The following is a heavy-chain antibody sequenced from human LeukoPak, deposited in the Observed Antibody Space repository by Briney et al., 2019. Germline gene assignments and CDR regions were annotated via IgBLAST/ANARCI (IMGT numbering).Heavy chain of an antibody. CDR3: ARDPQSPSIGRAFDI. CDR2: IKQDGSEK. CDR1: GFTFSAYW. Sequence: GGSLRLSCAASGFTFSAYWMSWVRQAPGKGLEWVANIKQDGSEKYYVDSVKGRFTISRDNAKNSLYLQMNSLRAEDTAVYYCARDPQSPSIGRAFDIWGQGTMVTVSS. V-gene: IGHV3-7*01. D-gene: IGHD1-26*01. J-gene: IGHJ3*02.